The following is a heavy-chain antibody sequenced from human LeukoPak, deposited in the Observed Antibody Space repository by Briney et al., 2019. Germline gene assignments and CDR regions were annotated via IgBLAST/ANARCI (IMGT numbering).Heavy chain of an antibody. CDR3: ARDAKLVRGGIAAAWSYYYGMDV. J-gene: IGHJ6*02. D-gene: IGHD6-13*01. CDR2: ISSSSSTI. Sequence: PGGSLRLSCAASGFTFSSYSMNWVRQAPGKGLEWISYISSSSSTIYYADSVKGRFTISRDNAKNSLYLQMNSLRAEDTAVYYCARDAKLVRGGIAAAWSYYYGMDVWGQGTTVTVSS. CDR1: GFTFSSYS. V-gene: IGHV3-48*01.